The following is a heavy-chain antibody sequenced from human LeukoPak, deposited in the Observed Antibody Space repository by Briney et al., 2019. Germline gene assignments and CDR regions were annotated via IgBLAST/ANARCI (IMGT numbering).Heavy chain of an antibody. Sequence: SETLSLTCTVSGGSISSSSYYGGWIRQPPGKGLEWIGSIYYSGSTYYNPSLKSRVTISVDTSKNQFSLKLSSVTAADTAVYYCARDGVIVVVPAAKSLYNWFDPWGQGTLVTVSS. CDR2: IYYSGST. J-gene: IGHJ5*02. V-gene: IGHV4-39*07. D-gene: IGHD2-2*01. CDR1: GGSISSSSYY. CDR3: ARDGVIVVVPAAKSLYNWFDP.